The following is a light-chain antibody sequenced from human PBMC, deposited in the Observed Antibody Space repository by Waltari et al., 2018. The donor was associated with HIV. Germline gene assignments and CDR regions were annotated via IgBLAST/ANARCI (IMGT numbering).Light chain of an antibody. CDR1: SSNIGNYA. CDR3: ATWDDNVSAYV. Sequence: QSVLTQPPSVSAVPGQRVTIFCSGGSSNIGNYAVSWYQHVPGEAPNFVMYSDDLLTTGFSDRFSASKSGTSASLSISGLQPEDEADYYCATWDDNVSAYVFGPGTWVTVL. CDR2: SDD. V-gene: IGLV1-36*01. J-gene: IGLJ1*01.